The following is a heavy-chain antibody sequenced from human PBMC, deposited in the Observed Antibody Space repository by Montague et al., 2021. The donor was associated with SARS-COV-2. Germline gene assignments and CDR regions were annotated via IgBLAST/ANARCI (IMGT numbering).Heavy chain of an antibody. J-gene: IGHJ1*01. CDR1: GDSVNNNKNY. V-gene: IGHV4-39*01. CDR2: NYHDGST. CDR3: AHRRGLGAI. Sequence: SKTLSLTCTVSGDSVNNNKNYWGWIRQPPGKGLEWIGSNYHDGSTYYNPSLWSRITMSVDTAKNQFSLRLTSVTAADTAVYYCAHRRGLGAIWGQGTLVTVSS.